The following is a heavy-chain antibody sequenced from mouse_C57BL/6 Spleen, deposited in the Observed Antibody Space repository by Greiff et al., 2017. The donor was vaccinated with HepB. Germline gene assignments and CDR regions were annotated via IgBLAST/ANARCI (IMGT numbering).Heavy chain of an antibody. Sequence: QVQLQQSGPGLVQPSQSLSITCTVSGFSFTSYGVHWVRQSPGKGLEWLGVIWRGGSTDYNAAFMSRQSITKDNSKSQVFFKMNSLQADDTAIYYCAKNGATVVAFDYWGQGTTLTVSS. J-gene: IGHJ2*01. V-gene: IGHV2-5*01. CDR2: IWRGGST. CDR3: AKNGATVVAFDY. D-gene: IGHD1-1*01. CDR1: GFSFTSYG.